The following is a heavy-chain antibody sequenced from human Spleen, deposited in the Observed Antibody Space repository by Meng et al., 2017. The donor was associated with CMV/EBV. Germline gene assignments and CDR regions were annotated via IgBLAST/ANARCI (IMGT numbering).Heavy chain of an antibody. CDR2: ISPSGGAI. V-gene: IGHV3-11*01. Sequence: GESLKISCAASGFTFSDFYMSWIRQAPGKGLEWLSYISPSGGAIYDADSVRGRFTISRDNAQNSLYLQMNSLRADDTAVYYCAGGDGWITDSWGQGTLVTVSS. J-gene: IGHJ4*02. CDR1: GFTFSDFY. CDR3: AGGDGWITDS. D-gene: IGHD5-24*01.